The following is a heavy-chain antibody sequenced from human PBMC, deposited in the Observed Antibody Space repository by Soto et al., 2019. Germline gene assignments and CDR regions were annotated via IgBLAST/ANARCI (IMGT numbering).Heavy chain of an antibody. Sequence: GGSLRLSCAASGFTFSSYSMNWVRQAPGKGLEWVSSISSSSSYIYYADSVKGRFTISRDNAKNSLYLQMNSLRAEDTAVYYCARNYGDYPRYYYYGMDVWGQGTTVTVSS. D-gene: IGHD4-17*01. J-gene: IGHJ6*02. CDR1: GFTFSSYS. V-gene: IGHV3-21*01. CDR3: ARNYGDYPRYYYYGMDV. CDR2: ISSSSSYI.